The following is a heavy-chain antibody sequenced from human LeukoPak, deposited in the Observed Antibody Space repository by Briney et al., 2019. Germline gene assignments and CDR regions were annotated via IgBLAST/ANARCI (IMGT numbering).Heavy chain of an antibody. J-gene: IGHJ4*02. V-gene: IGHV3-9*01. D-gene: IGHD1-1*01. CDR3: TRVTSWRTGFDY. CDR2: ITWNSDDM. CDR1: GFSFEAYG. Sequence: GGSLRLSCAASGFSFEAYGMYWVRQAPGKGLEWASGITWNSDDMAYADSVKGRFTISRDNAKNCLYLQMNSLTVEDTALYYCTRVTSWRTGFDYWGQGTLVTVSS.